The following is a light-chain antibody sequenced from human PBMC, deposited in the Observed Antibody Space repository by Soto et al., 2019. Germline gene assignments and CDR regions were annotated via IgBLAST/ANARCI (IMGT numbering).Light chain of an antibody. CDR2: DAS. CDR3: QQYENLPT. Sequence: DIQGTQSPCSRSSCLLGIVTITCQASQNINNYLNWYQQKPGRAPKLLIYDASNLEAGVPSRFRGSGSGTDFTFTISRLQPEDIATYYCQQYENLPTFGQGTRLEIK. V-gene: IGKV1-33*01. J-gene: IGKJ5*01. CDR1: QNINNY.